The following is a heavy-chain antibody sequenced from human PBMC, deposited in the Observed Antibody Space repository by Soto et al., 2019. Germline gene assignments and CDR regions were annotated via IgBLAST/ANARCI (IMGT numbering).Heavy chain of an antibody. D-gene: IGHD3-9*01. Sequence: PGGSLRLSCAASGFTFSSYAMSWVRQAPGKGLEWVSAISGSGGSTYYADSVKGRFTISRDNSKNTLYLQMNSLRAEDTAVYYCANEGPTYYDILTGYLFDYWGQGTLVTVSS. J-gene: IGHJ4*02. CDR2: ISGSGGST. CDR3: ANEGPTYYDILTGYLFDY. V-gene: IGHV3-23*01. CDR1: GFTFSSYA.